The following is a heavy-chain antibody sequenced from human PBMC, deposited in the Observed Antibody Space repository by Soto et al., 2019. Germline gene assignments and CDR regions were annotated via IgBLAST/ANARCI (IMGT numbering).Heavy chain of an antibody. D-gene: IGHD3-10*01. Sequence: TLSLTCTVSGGSISSYYWSWIRQPPGKALEWLALIYWDDDKRYSPSLKSRLAITKDTSKNQVVLTMTSMDPVDTATYYCAHRGGSGTYYNWFDPWGQGTLVTVSS. V-gene: IGHV2-5*08. CDR3: AHRGGSGTYYNWFDP. CDR1: GGSISSYYW. CDR2: IYWDDDK. J-gene: IGHJ5*02.